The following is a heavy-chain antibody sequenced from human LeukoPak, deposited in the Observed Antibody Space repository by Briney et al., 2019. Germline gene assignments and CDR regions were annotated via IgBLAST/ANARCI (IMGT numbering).Heavy chain of an antibody. V-gene: IGHV4-34*01. CDR3: ARGQFKLDY. CDR1: GGSFSGYF. Sequence: SETLSLTCAVYGGSFSGYFWTWIRQPPGRGLEWIGEINHSGSTYYNPSLKSRVSISVDTSKNQCSLKLSSVTAADTAVYYCARGQFKLDYWGQGTPVTVSS. D-gene: IGHD5-24*01. CDR2: INHSGST. J-gene: IGHJ4*02.